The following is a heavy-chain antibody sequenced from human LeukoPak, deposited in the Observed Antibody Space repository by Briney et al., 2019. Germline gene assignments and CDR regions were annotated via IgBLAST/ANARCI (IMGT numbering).Heavy chain of an antibody. V-gene: IGHV3-11*01. CDR3: AKVAIVGAHDAFDI. CDR2: ISSSGSTI. J-gene: IGHJ3*02. D-gene: IGHD1-26*01. Sequence: GGSLRLSCAASGFTFSDYYMSWIRQAPGKGLEWVSYISSSGSTIYYADPVKGRFTISRDNSKNTLYLQMNSLRAEDTAVYYCAKVAIVGAHDAFDIWGQGTMVTVSS. CDR1: GFTFSDYY.